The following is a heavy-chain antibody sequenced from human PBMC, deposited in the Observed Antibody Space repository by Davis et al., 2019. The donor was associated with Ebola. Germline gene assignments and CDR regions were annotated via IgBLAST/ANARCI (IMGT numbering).Heavy chain of an antibody. CDR3: ARVGSSGWYGGFAGHLYGMDV. V-gene: IGHV1-18*04. Sequence: ASVKVSCKASGYTFTGYYMHWVRQAPGQGLEWMGWISAYNGNTNYAQKLQGRVTMTTDTSTSTAYMELRSLRSEDTAVYYCARVGSSGWYGGFAGHLYGMDVWGQGTTVTVSS. CDR1: GYTFTGYY. J-gene: IGHJ6*02. D-gene: IGHD6-19*01. CDR2: ISAYNGNT.